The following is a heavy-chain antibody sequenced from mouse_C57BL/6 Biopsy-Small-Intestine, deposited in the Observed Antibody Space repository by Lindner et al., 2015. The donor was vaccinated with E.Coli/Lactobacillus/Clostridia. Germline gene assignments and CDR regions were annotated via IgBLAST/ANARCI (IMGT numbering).Heavy chain of an antibody. Sequence: VQLQESGPELVKPGASVKIPCKASGYSFTSYYIHWVKQRPGQGLEWIGWIYPGSGNTNYNEKFKGKATLTADTSSSTAYMQLSSLTSEDSAVYYCARSAGSNFAYWGQGTLVTVSA. CDR2: IYPGSGNT. CDR1: GYSFTSYY. CDR3: ARSAGSNFAY. J-gene: IGHJ3*01. D-gene: IGHD1-1*01. V-gene: IGHV1-66*01.